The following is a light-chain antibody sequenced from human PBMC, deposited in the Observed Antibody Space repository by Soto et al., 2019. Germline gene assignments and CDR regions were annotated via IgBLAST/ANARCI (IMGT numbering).Light chain of an antibody. CDR2: EVS. CDR1: SSDIGGYNY. Sequence: QSALTQPASVSGSPGQSITISCTGTSSDIGGYNYVSWYQHHPGKAPKLMIYEVSNRPSWVSNRFSGSKSGNTASLTISGLQAEDESDYYCQSYDSTLDARYVFGTGTKLTVL. J-gene: IGLJ1*01. CDR3: QSYDSTLDARYV. V-gene: IGLV2-14*01.